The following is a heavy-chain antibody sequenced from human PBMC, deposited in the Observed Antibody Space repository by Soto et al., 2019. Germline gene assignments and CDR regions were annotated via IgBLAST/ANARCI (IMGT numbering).Heavy chain of an antibody. Sequence: ASVKVSFKASGYTFTSYYMPWVRQAPGQGLEWMGIINPSGGSTSYAQKFQGRVTMTRDTSTSTVYMELSSLRSEDTAVYYCARTYPELEMATIPSTQFDYWGQGTLVTVSS. CDR1: GYTFTSYY. CDR3: ARTYPELEMATIPSTQFDY. J-gene: IGHJ4*02. D-gene: IGHD5-12*01. V-gene: IGHV1-46*01. CDR2: INPSGGST.